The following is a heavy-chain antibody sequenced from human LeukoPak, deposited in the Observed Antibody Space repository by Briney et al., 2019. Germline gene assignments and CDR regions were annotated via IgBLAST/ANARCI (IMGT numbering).Heavy chain of an antibody. J-gene: IGHJ5*02. CDR3: ARHVQQLVRFDP. D-gene: IGHD6-6*01. V-gene: IGHV4-39*01. CDR2: IYYSGST. CDR1: VGSISSSSYY. Sequence: SETLSLTCTVSVGSISSSSYYWGWIRQPPGKGLEWIGSIYYSGSTYYNPSLKSRVTISVDTSKNQFSLKLSSVTAADTAVYYCARHVQQLVRFDPWGQGTLVTVSS.